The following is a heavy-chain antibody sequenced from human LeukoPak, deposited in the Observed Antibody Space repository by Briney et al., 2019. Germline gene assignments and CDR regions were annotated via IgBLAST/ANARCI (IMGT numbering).Heavy chain of an antibody. CDR2: INPNSGGT. Sequence: ASVKVSCKASGYTFTGYYMHWVRQAPGQGLEWMGWINPNSGGTNYAQKFQGRVTMTRDTSISTAYMELSRLRSDDTAAYYCARDSESTMVRGVIITSWFDPWGQGTLVTVSS. V-gene: IGHV1-2*02. J-gene: IGHJ5*02. D-gene: IGHD3-10*01. CDR1: GYTFTGYY. CDR3: ARDSESTMVRGVIITSWFDP.